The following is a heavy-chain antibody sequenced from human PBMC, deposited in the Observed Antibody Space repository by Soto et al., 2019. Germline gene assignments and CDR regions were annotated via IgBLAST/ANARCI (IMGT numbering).Heavy chain of an antibody. Sequence: EVQLLESGGGLVQPGGSLRLSCAASGFTFSSYAMSWVRQAPGKGLEWVSALSHSGGTTYYADSVKGRFTVARDNSKNTLYMQMNSLRAEDTALYYCAQHPQGYCSGGSCSSRRMDVWGKGTTVTVSS. CDR3: AQHPQGYCSGGSCSSRRMDV. V-gene: IGHV3-23*01. CDR2: LSHSGGTT. D-gene: IGHD2-15*01. J-gene: IGHJ6*03. CDR1: GFTFSSYA.